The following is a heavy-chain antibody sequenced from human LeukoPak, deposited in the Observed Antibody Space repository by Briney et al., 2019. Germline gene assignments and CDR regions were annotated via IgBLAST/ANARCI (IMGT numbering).Heavy chain of an antibody. CDR2: ISLTGRT. D-gene: IGHD1-26*01. CDR3: SRESGAFCPFGY. J-gene: IGHJ4*02. CDR1: GFTFSTYW. V-gene: IGHV4-4*02. Sequence: GSLRLSCAASGFTFSTYWMYWVRQPPGQGLEWIGEISLTGRTNYNPSLNGRVTMSLDESSNQLSLNLTSVTAADTAIYYCSRESGAFCPFGYWGQGTLVIVPS.